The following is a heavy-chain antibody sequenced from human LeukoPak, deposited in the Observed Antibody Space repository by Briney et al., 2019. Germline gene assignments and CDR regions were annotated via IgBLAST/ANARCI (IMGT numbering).Heavy chain of an antibody. V-gene: IGHV4-61*01. CDR3: ARDRSTVDYYGLDV. D-gene: IGHD4-11*01. CDR1: GGSVSGGSYY. CDR2: FYYTGST. J-gene: IGHJ6*02. Sequence: PSETLSLTCTVSGGSVSGGSYYWSWIRQPPGKGLEWIGYFYYTGSTNYNPSLKSRVTISVDTSKNQFSLRLSSVTAADTAVYYCARDRSTVDYYGLDVWGQGTTVIVSS.